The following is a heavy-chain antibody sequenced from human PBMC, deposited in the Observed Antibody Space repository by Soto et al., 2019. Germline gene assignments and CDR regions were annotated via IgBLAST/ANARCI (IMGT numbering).Heavy chain of an antibody. J-gene: IGHJ4*02. CDR3: AKSQTILYYCDS. CDR1: GFTFSTYA. V-gene: IGHV3-23*01. Sequence: EVQLLESGGGSVQPGGSLRVSCAASGFTFSTYAMTWVRQAPGKGLEWVSGISAEGDTYYADSVKGRFTISRDNSKNMLYLQMNSLRAEDTAVYYCAKSQTILYYCDSWGQGTLVTVSS. CDR2: ISAEGDT.